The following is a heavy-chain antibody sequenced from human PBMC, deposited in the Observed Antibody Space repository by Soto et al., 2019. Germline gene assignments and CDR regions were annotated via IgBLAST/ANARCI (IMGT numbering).Heavy chain of an antibody. CDR2: IYWNDDK. J-gene: IGHJ6*01. CDR3: AHSGMVVSAISVQYDFGMYV. CDR1: GFSLSTSAGG. V-gene: IGHV2-5*01. D-gene: IGHD2-15*01. Sequence: SGPTPINPTQTITLTCTFSGFSLSTSAGGVGWIRQPPGKALEWLALIYWNDDKRYSPSLKSGLTITKDTSKNQVVLTMTNMDPVDTATYFCAHSGMVVSAISVQYDFGMYVWG.